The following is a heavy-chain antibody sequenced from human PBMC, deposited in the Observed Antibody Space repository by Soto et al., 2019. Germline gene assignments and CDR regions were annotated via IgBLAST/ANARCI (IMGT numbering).Heavy chain of an antibody. CDR2: IIPIFGTA. Sequence: QVQLVQSGAEVKKPGSSVKVSCKASGGTFSSYAISWVRQAPGQGLEWMGGIIPIFGTANYAQKFQGRVTITADESTSTAYMELSSLRSEDTAVYYCTRVAAASLYYYYYGMDVWGQGTTVTVSS. D-gene: IGHD6-25*01. J-gene: IGHJ6*02. CDR1: GGTFSSYA. V-gene: IGHV1-69*01. CDR3: TRVAAASLYYYYYGMDV.